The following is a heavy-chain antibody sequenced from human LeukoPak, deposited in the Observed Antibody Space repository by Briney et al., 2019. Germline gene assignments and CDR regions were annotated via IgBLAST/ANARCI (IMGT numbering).Heavy chain of an antibody. J-gene: IGHJ6*04. CDR2: ISSNGGST. V-gene: IGHV3-64*01. D-gene: IGHD3-10*02. CDR1: GFTFSSYA. Sequence: GGSLRLSCAASGFTFSSYAMHWVRQAPGKGLEYVSAISSNGGSTFYANSVKGRFTISRDNSQNTLYLQMGSLRAEDTAVYYCAELGITMIGGVWGKGTTVTISS. CDR3: AELGITMIGGV.